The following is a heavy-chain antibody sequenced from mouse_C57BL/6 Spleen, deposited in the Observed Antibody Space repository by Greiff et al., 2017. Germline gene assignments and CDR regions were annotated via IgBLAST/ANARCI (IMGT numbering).Heavy chain of an antibody. Sequence: QVHVKQSGAELARPGASVKMSCKASGYTFTSYTMHWVKQRPGQGLEWIGYINPSSGYTKYNQKFKDKATLTADKSSSTAYMQLSSLTSEDSAVYYCARWVYDYDGDYYAMDYWGQGTSVTVSS. CDR3: ARWVYDYDGDYYAMDY. J-gene: IGHJ4*01. V-gene: IGHV1-4*01. CDR1: GYTFTSYT. D-gene: IGHD2-4*01. CDR2: INPSSGYT.